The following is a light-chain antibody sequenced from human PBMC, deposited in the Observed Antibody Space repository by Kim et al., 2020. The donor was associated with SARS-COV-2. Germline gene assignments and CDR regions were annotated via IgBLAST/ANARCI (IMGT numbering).Light chain of an antibody. CDR1: KLGDKY. J-gene: IGLJ2*01. CDR3: QAWDSSTAV. Sequence: SYELTQPPSVSVSPGQTASITCSGDKLGDKYACWYQQKPGQSPVLVIYQDNKRPSGLPERFSGSNSGNTATLTISGTQAMDEADYYCQAWDSSTAVLGGG. CDR2: QDN. V-gene: IGLV3-1*01.